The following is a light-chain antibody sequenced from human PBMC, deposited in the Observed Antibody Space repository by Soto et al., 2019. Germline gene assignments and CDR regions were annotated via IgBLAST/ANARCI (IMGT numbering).Light chain of an antibody. J-gene: IGKJ1*01. CDR2: AAS. CDR1: QSVSSN. CDR3: QQYNIWWA. V-gene: IGKV3-15*01. Sequence: EIVMTQSPATLSVSPVERATLSCRASQSVSSNLAWYQQKPGQAPRLLIYAASTRATGIPARFSGSGSGTEFTLTISSLQSEDFAVYYCQQYNIWWAFGQGTKVDIK.